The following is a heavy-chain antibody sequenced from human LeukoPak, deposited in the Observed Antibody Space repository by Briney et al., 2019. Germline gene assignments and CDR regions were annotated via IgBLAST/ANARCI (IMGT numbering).Heavy chain of an antibody. CDR3: ARSVMVRGANGFDY. CDR1: GGSISSGGYY. CDR2: IYYSGST. Sequence: PSETLSLTCTVSGGSISSGGYYWSWIRQPPGKDLEWIGYIYYSGSTYYNPSLKSRVTISVDTSKNQFSLKLSSVTAADTAVYYCARSVMVRGANGFDYWGQGTLVTVSS. J-gene: IGHJ4*02. V-gene: IGHV4-30-4*01. D-gene: IGHD3-10*01.